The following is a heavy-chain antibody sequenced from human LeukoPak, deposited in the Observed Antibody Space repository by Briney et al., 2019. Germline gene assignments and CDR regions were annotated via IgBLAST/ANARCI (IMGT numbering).Heavy chain of an antibody. CDR3: ARDLGSSGLDY. CDR1: GYTFTGYY. Sequence: ASVKVSCKASGYTFTGYYMHWVRQAPGQGLEWMGWINPNSGGINYAQKFQGRVTMTRDTSISTAYMELSRLRSDDTAVYYCARDLGSSGLDYWGQGTLVTVSS. V-gene: IGHV1-2*02. CDR2: INPNSGGI. J-gene: IGHJ4*02. D-gene: IGHD6-19*01.